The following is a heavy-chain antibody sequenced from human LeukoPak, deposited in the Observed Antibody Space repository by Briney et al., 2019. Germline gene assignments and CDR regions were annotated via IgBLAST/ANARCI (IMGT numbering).Heavy chain of an antibody. J-gene: IGHJ3*02. V-gene: IGHV1-2*02. CDR1: GYTFTGYY. Sequence: GASVKVSCKASGYTFTGYYMHWVRQAPGQGLEWMGWINPNSGGTNYAQKFQGRVTMTRDTSISTAYMELSRLRSDDTAVYYCARDNWNYYGAFDIWGQGTMVTVSS. CDR3: ARDNWNYYGAFDI. D-gene: IGHD1-7*01. CDR2: INPNSGGT.